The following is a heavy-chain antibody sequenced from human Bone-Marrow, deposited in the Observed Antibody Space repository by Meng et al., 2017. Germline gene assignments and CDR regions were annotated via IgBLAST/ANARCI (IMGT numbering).Heavy chain of an antibody. V-gene: IGHV1-69*05. CDR2: IIPIFGTA. J-gene: IGHJ5*02. D-gene: IGHD3-10*01. CDR1: GGTFSSYA. Sequence: SVKVSCKASGGTFSSYAISWVRQAPGQGLEWMGGIIPIFGTANYAQKFQGRVTITTDESTSTAYMELSRLSSVTAADTAVYYCARGLLKYYGSGHPWGQGTLVTVSS. CDR3: ARGLLKYYGSGHP.